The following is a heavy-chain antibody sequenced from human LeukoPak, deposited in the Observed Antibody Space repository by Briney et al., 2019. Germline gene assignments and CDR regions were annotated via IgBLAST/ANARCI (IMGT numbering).Heavy chain of an antibody. CDR1: GYSISSGYY. D-gene: IGHD6-19*01. V-gene: IGHV4-38-2*02. Sequence: SETLSLTCTVSGYSISSGYYWAWIRQSPGKGLEWLGSIFHSGSTYYNPSLKSRVTISVDTSKNQFSLNLSSVTATDTAVYYCARGGLSSGWYASYYYYYMDVWGKGTTVTISS. CDR3: ARGGLSSGWYASYYYYYMDV. J-gene: IGHJ6*03. CDR2: IFHSGST.